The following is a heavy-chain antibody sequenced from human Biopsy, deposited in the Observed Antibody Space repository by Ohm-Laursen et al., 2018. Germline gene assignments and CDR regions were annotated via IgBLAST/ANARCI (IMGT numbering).Heavy chain of an antibody. V-gene: IGHV3-15*01. J-gene: IGHJ4*02. CDR3: TVDLGRGFH. CDR2: IKSKSDGEAT. D-gene: IGHD5-12*01. Sequence: SLRLSCAASGFTFTHAWMSWVRQGPGKGLEWLRRIKSKSDGEATDYAAAVQGRFAISREDSTNTFYLQMNSLKSEDTGVFYCTVDLGRGFHWGQGTLVTVSS. CDR1: GFTFTHAW.